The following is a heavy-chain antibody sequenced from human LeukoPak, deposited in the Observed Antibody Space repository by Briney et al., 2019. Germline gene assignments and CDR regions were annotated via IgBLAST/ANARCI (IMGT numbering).Heavy chain of an antibody. V-gene: IGHV1-18*01. D-gene: IGHD6-6*01. CDR2: ISAYNGNT. Sequence: GASVKVSCKASGYTFTSYGISWVRQAPGQGLEWMGWISAYNGNTNYAQKLQGRVTMTTDTSTSTAYMELRSLRSDDTAVYYCARAYTTSSFDAFDIWGQGTMVTVSS. J-gene: IGHJ3*02. CDR3: ARAYTTSSFDAFDI. CDR1: GYTFTSYG.